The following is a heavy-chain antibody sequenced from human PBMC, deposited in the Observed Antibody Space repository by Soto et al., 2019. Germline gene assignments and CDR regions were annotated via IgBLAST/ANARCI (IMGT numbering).Heavy chain of an antibody. D-gene: IGHD4-17*01. J-gene: IGHJ6*02. V-gene: IGHV5-51*01. CDR3: ARNNYGGGNYYYYYGMDV. Sequence: GESLKISCKGSGYSFTSYWIGWVRQMPGKGLEWMGIIYPGDSDTRYSPSFQGQVTISADKSISTAYLQWSSLKASDTAMYYCARNNYGGGNYYYYYGMDVWGQGTTVTVSS. CDR2: IYPGDSDT. CDR1: GYSFTSYW.